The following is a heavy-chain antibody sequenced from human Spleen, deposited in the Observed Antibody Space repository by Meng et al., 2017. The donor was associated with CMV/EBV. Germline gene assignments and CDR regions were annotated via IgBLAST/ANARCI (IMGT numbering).Heavy chain of an antibody. CDR2: IKPGNSNT. D-gene: IGHD2-21*01. CDR3: ARHPCWGGDCFFDY. V-gene: IGHV5-51*01. J-gene: IGHJ4*02. Sequence: ATGNSRTGDRRGGERQMPGKGVEWVGIIKPGNSNTEYRASLQGQVTISADKTISIAYLQWSRLKASDTAMYFCARHPCWGGDCFFDYWGQGTLVTVSS. CDR1: GNSRTGDR.